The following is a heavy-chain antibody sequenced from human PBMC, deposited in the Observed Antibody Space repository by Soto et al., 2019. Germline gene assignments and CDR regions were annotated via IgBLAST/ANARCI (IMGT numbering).Heavy chain of an antibody. D-gene: IGHD2-15*01. V-gene: IGHV4-61*01. Sequence: QVQLQESVPGLVKPSETLSLTCTVSGGSVSSGSYYWSWIRQPPGKGLEWIGYIYYSGSTNYNPSLKSRVTISVDTSKNQFSLKLSSVTAADTAVYYCARESNCSGGSCYSIARYDWFDPWGQGTLVTVSS. J-gene: IGHJ5*02. CDR1: GGSVSSGSYY. CDR2: IYYSGST. CDR3: ARESNCSGGSCYSIARYDWFDP.